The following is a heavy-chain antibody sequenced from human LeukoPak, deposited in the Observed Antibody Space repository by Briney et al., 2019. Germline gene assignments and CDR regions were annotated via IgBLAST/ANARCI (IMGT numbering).Heavy chain of an antibody. J-gene: IGHJ3*02. CDR1: GFTFSSYW. CDR2: INIDGIST. Sequence: GGSLRLSCAASGFTFSSYWMHWVRQAPGKGLVWVSRINIDGISTTYADSVKGRFTISRDNAKNTVYLQMNSLRVEDTAVYYCARGAAFDIWGQGTMVTVSS. CDR3: ARGAAFDI. V-gene: IGHV3-74*01.